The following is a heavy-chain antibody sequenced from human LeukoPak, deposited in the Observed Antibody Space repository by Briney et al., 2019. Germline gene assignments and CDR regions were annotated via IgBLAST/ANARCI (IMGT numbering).Heavy chain of an antibody. CDR1: GFTFSNYA. D-gene: IGHD3-22*01. J-gene: IGHJ4*02. Sequence: GGSLRLSCAASGFTFSNYAMSWVRQAPGKGLEWVSAISGSRVSTYYADSVKGRFTISRDNSRNMLYLQMNSLRAEDTAVYYCATRFDRSPFYFDHWGQGTLVTVSS. CDR3: ATRFDRSPFYFDH. CDR2: ISGSRVST. V-gene: IGHV3-23*01.